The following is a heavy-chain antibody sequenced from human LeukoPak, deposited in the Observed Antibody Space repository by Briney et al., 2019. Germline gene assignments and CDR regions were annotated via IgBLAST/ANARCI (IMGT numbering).Heavy chain of an antibody. CDR3: ARQALRYFDWLPTDY. Sequence: GASVKVSCKASGYTFTGYYMHWVRQAPGQGLDGMGWINPNSGGTNYAQKFQGRVTMTRDTSISTAYMELSRLRSDDTAVYYCARQALRYFDWLPTDYWGQGTLVTVSS. J-gene: IGHJ4*02. V-gene: IGHV1-2*02. D-gene: IGHD3-9*01. CDR2: INPNSGGT. CDR1: GYTFTGYY.